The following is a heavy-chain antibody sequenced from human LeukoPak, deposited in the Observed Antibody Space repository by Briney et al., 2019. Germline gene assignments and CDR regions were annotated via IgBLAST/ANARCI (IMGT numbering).Heavy chain of an antibody. J-gene: IGHJ4*02. V-gene: IGHV3-23*01. CDR3: AKSGLNRFDY. D-gene: IGHD2-15*01. Sequence: PGGSLRLSCEASGITFIKYSMTWVRQATGKGLEWVSAITGSGAFTDYADSVKGRFTISRDNSKNTLYLQMNSLRAEDTAVYHCAKSGLNRFDYWGQGALVTVSS. CDR1: GITFIKYS. CDR2: ITGSGAFT.